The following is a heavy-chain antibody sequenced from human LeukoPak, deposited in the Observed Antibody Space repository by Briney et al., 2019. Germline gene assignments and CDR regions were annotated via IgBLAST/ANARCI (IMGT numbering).Heavy chain of an antibody. J-gene: IGHJ6*02. V-gene: IGHV1-18*01. D-gene: IGHD2-21*02. CDR2: ISAYNGNT. CDR3: ARKCGGDCYSPPYYYYGMDV. CDR1: GYTFTSYG. Sequence: GASVKVSCKASGYTFTSYGISWVRQAPGQGLEWMEWISAYNGNTNYAQKLQGRVTMTTDTSTSTAYMELRSLRSDDTAVYYCARKCGGDCYSPPYYYYGMDVWGQGTTVTVSS.